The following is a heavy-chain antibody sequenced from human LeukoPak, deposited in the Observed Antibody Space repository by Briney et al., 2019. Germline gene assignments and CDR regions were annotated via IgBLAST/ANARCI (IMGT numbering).Heavy chain of an antibody. V-gene: IGHV4-31*03. CDR3: ARGLSGYAWFDP. Sequence: SETLSLTCTVSGGSISSGGYYWSWIRQHPGKGLEWIGYIYYSGSTYYNPSLKSRVTISVDTSKNQFSLKLSSVTAADTAVYYCARGLSGYAWFDPWGQGTLVTVSS. D-gene: IGHD5-12*01. CDR2: IYYSGST. CDR1: GGSISSGGYY. J-gene: IGHJ5*02.